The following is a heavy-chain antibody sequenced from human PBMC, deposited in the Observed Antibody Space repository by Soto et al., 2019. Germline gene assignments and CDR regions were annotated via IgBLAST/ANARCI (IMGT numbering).Heavy chain of an antibody. D-gene: IGHD3-22*01. J-gene: IGHJ4*02. CDR2: VSAYNGKT. Sequence: QIQLVQSGAEVKKPGASAKVSCKASGYIFSNFGISWMRQVPGQGLEWMGWVSAYNGKTNYTQKFQGRLTMTTDTSTSAAYMDPRSLRSDDTAVYYCARASGIGVATTPYWGQGTLVTVSS. CDR3: ARASGIGVATTPY. V-gene: IGHV1-18*01. CDR1: GYIFSNFG.